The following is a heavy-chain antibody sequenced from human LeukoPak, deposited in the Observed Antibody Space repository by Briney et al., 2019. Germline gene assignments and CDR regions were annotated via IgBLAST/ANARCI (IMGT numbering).Heavy chain of an antibody. CDR1: GYTFSSYY. V-gene: IGHV1-46*01. CDR2: INPSGGST. Sequence: ASVKVSCKASGYTFSSYYMHWVRQAPGQGLEWMGIINPSGGSTSYAQKLQGRVTMTTDTSTSTAYMELRSLRSDDTAAYYCARTVVPAAIWFDPWGQGTLVTVSS. CDR3: ARTVVPAAIWFDP. J-gene: IGHJ5*02. D-gene: IGHD2-2*02.